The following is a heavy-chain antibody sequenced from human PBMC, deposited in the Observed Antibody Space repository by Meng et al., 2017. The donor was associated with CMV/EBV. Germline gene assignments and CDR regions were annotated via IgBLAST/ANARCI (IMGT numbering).Heavy chain of an antibody. V-gene: IGHV4-34*01. J-gene: IGHJ4*02. CDR2: INHSGST. Sequence: SETLSLTCAVYGGSFSGYYWSWIRQPPGKGLEWIGEINHSGSTNYNPSLKSRVTISVDTSKNQFSLKLSSVTAADTAVYYCARGYCSSTSCPNYFDYWGQGTLVTAPQ. CDR3: ARGYCSSTSCPNYFDY. D-gene: IGHD2-2*01. CDR1: GGSFSGYY.